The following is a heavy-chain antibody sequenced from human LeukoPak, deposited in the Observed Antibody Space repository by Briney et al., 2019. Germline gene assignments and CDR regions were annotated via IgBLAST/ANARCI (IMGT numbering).Heavy chain of an antibody. CDR1: GFTFSSYS. V-gene: IGHV3-21*01. Sequence: GGSLRLSCAASGFTFSSYSMNWVRQAPGKGLEWVSSISGGSTYIYYADSVKGRFSISRDNAKNSLYLQMNSLRAEDTAIYYCARGEERHYYGSGNYPAWGQGTLVTVSS. CDR2: ISGGSTYI. J-gene: IGHJ5*01. CDR3: ARGEERHYYGSGNYPA. D-gene: IGHD3-10*01.